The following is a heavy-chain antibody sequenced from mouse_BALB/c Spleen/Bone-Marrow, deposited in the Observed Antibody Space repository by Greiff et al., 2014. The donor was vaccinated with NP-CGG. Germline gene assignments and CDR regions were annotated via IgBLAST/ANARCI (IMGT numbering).Heavy chain of an antibody. J-gene: IGHJ2*01. D-gene: IGHD1-1*01. V-gene: IGHV4-1*02. Sequence: EVQGVESGGGLVQPGGSLKLSCAASGFDFSRYWMSWVRQAPGKGLKWIGEINPDSSAINYTPSLKDKFIISRGNAKNTLYLQMSKVRSEDTALYYCARQGYYGRSDYWGQGTTLTVSS. CDR2: INPDSSAI. CDR1: GFDFSRYW. CDR3: ARQGYYGRSDY.